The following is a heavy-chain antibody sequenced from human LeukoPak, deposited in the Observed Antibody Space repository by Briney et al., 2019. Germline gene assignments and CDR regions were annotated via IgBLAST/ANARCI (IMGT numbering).Heavy chain of an antibody. D-gene: IGHD5-12*01. J-gene: IGHJ3*02. Sequence: PSETLSLTCTVSGGSISSGGYYWSWIRQPPGKGLEWIGYIYHSGSTYYNPSLKSRVTISVDRSKNQFSLKLSSVTAADTAVYYCTRGRSRGYDFAFDIWGQGTMVTVSS. CDR1: GGSISSGGYY. V-gene: IGHV4-30-2*01. CDR3: TRGRSRGYDFAFDI. CDR2: IYHSGST.